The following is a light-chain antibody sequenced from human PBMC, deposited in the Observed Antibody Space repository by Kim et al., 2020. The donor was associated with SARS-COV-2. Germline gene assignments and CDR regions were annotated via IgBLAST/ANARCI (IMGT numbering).Light chain of an antibody. CDR3: QAWDTSTHLV. V-gene: IGLV3-1*01. CDR1: KLGDKY. J-gene: IGLJ2*01. CDR2: QDS. Sequence: SYELTQPPSVSVSPGQTASITCSGDKLGDKYAFWYQQKPGQSPVLVIYQDSKRPSGIPERFSGSNSGNTATLTISGTQAMDEADYYCQAWDTSTHLVFGGGTQLTVL.